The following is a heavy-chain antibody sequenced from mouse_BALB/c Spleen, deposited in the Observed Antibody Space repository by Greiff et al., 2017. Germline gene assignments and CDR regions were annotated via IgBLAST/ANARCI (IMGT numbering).Heavy chain of an antibody. Sequence: EVHLVESGPELVKPGASVKISCKASGYSFTGYFMNWVKQSHGKSLEWIGRINPYNGDTFYNQKFKGKATLTVDKSSSTAHMELLSLTSEDSAVYYCGRGYYGSSYGGDFDYWGQGTTLTGSS. D-gene: IGHD1-1*01. V-gene: IGHV1-37*01. CDR2: INPYNGDT. J-gene: IGHJ2*01. CDR3: GRGYYGSSYGGDFDY. CDR1: GYSFTGYF.